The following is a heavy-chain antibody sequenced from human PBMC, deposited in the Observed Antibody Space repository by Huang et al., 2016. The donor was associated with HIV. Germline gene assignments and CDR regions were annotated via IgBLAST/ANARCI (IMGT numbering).Heavy chain of an antibody. CDR1: GFPVNNHA. CDR3: ARAKDTWDAYDI. V-gene: IGHV3-30-3*01. Sequence: QVQLVESGGGVVQPGRSLRLSCAASGFPVNNHAMHWVRQAPGKGRDGVAVISNDGSNNYYADSVKGRFTISRDSSKSTLFLHMTSLRTEDTAVYYCARAKDTWDAYDIWGQGTMVSVSS. CDR2: ISNDGSNN. J-gene: IGHJ3*02. D-gene: IGHD5-18*01.